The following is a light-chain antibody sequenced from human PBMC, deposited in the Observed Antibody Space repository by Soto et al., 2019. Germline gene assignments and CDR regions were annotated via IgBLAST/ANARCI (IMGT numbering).Light chain of an antibody. V-gene: IGKV3-20*01. CDR2: EAS. Sequence: EIVLTQSPGTLSLCPGERATLSCRASQSVSSSDVAWYQQKPGQAPRLLIYEASIRAIVIADRFSGSGSGTDFTLTISRLEHEVFAVYHCQQYGSSPPTFGQGSKVEIK. J-gene: IGKJ1*01. CDR3: QQYGSSPPT. CDR1: QSVSSSD.